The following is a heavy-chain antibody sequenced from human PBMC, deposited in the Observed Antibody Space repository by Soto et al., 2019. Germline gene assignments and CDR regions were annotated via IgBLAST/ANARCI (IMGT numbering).Heavy chain of an antibody. J-gene: IGHJ4*02. V-gene: IGHV1-69*08. Sequence: QVQLVQSGAEVKKPGSSVKVSCKASGGTFSSYTISWVRQAPGQGLEWMGRITPILGIPTYAQKFQGRVTITADKSTSTDYMELSSLRAEDTAVYYCARDSGYCSGGSCQIEGPIDYWGQGTLVTVSS. D-gene: IGHD2-15*01. CDR1: GGTFSSYT. CDR3: ARDSGYCSGGSCQIEGPIDY. CDR2: ITPILGIP.